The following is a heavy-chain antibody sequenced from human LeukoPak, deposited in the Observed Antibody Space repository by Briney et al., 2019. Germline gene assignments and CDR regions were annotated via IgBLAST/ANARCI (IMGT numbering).Heavy chain of an antibody. Sequence: GGSLTLSCAASGFPFSKYWMLWLRQAPGKGLESVSRINTDGTVTTNADSVKGRFTVSRDNADNTMFPQMNSVRDEDTAVYYCATKQWLAPPPDSWGQGTPVTVSS. V-gene: IGHV3-74*01. CDR3: ATKQWLAPPPDS. D-gene: IGHD6-19*01. J-gene: IGHJ4*02. CDR1: GFPFSKYW. CDR2: INTDGTVT.